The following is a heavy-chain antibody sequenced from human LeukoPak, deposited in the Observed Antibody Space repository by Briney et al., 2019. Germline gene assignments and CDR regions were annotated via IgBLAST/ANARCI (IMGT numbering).Heavy chain of an antibody. CDR2: THYSGTT. J-gene: IGHJ5*02. Sequence: SETLSLTCSVSGGFISNSHYWGWIRQPPGKGLEWIASTHYSGTTYYNPSLKSRVTMSVDTSKNQFSLKLTSVTAADTAIYYCARRTVTNAGNYFDPWGQGTLVTVSP. CDR1: GGFISNSHY. V-gene: IGHV4-39*01. CDR3: ARRTVTNAGNYFDP. D-gene: IGHD4-17*01.